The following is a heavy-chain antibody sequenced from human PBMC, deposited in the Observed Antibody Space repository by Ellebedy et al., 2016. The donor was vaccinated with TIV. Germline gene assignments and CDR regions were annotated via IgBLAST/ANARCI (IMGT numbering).Heavy chain of an antibody. CDR2: ISPTGDT. V-gene: IGHV3-13*01. J-gene: IGHJ3*02. Sequence: GESLKISXAASGFTSNTFDMHWVRQATGKGLEWVSAISPTGDTFYSGSVRGRFTISRETAKNSFYLQMNSLRDGDTAVYYCARDREGCFDIWGRGTVVTVSS. CDR1: GFTSNTFD. CDR3: ARDREGCFDI.